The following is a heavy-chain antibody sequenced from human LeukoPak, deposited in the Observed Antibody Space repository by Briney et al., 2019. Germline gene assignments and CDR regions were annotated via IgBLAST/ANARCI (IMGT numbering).Heavy chain of an antibody. D-gene: IGHD3-10*01. CDR3: ARIYLKQASAS. CDR1: GFTFSSYW. CDR2: IKEDGSEK. Sequence: GGSLRLSCAASGFTFSSYWMSWVRQAPGKGLEWVANIKEDGSEKYYVDSVKGRFTISRDNAKNSVSLQMNSLRAEDTAVYYCARIYLKQASASWGQGTLVTVSS. J-gene: IGHJ5*02. V-gene: IGHV3-7*01.